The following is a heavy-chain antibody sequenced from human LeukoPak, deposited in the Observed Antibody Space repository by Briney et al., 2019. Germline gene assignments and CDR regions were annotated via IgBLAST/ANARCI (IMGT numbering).Heavy chain of an antibody. CDR3: ARSRDIVVVPAAIWSGDY. D-gene: IGHD2-2*01. J-gene: IGHJ4*02. Sequence: ASVKVSCKASGYTFTSYGISWVRQAPGQGLEWMGWISAYNGNTNYAQKLQGRVTITADESTSTAYMELSSLRSEDTAVYYCARSRDIVVVPAAIWSGDYWGQGTLVTVSS. CDR1: GYTFTSYG. V-gene: IGHV1-18*01. CDR2: ISAYNGNT.